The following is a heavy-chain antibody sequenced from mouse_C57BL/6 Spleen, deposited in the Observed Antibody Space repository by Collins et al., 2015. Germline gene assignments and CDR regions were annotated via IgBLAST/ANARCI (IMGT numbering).Heavy chain of an antibody. CDR3: ASSPFAY. J-gene: IGHJ3*01. V-gene: IGHV5-17*02. CDR2: ISSGSSTI. Sequence: DVQLVESGGGLVQPGGSRKLSCAASGFTFSSFGMHWVRQAPEKGLEWVAYISSGSSTIYYADTVKGRFTISRDNPKNTLFLQMTSLRSEDTAMYYCASSPFAYWGQGTLVTVSA. CDR1: GFTFSSFG.